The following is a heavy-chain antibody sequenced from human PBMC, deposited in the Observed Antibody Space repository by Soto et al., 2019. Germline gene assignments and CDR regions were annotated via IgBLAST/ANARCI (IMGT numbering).Heavy chain of an antibody. V-gene: IGHV3-33*01. CDR2: IWYDGSNK. CDR3: ARASSGYYLATLGY. D-gene: IGHD3-22*01. CDR1: GFSFSSYG. Sequence: QVQLVESGGGVVQPGRSLRLSCAASGFSFSSYGMHWVRQSPGKGLQCVAVIWYDGSNKYYADSVKGRFTISRDNSKNTLYLQMNSLRAEDTAVYYCARASSGYYLATLGYWGQGTLVTVSS. J-gene: IGHJ4*02.